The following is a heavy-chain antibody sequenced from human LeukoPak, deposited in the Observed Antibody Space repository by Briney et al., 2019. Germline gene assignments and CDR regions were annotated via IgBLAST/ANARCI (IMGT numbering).Heavy chain of an antibody. D-gene: IGHD3-9*01. J-gene: IGHJ4*02. CDR2: ISSGDRT. CDR3: AKDATASPYFHWFDN. V-gene: IGHV3-23*01. Sequence: GGSLRLSCAASGFTFSSYAMNWVRQAPGKGLEWVAGISSGDRTFHAESVKGRFTISRDKSKDTLNLQMNSLRAEDTAVYYCAKDATASPYFHWFDNWGQGTQVIVSS. CDR1: GFTFSSYA.